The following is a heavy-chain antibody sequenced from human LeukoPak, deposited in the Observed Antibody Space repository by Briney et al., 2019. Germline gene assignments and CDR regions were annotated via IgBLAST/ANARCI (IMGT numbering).Heavy chain of an antibody. Sequence: PSETLSLTCTVSGGSISSYYWSWIRQPPGKGLEWIGYIYYSGSTNYNPPLKSRVTISVDTSKNQFSLKLSSVTAADTAVYYCARSSSGFSLHDYWGQGTLVTVSS. CDR2: IYYSGST. CDR1: GGSISSYY. D-gene: IGHD6-19*01. CDR3: ARSSSGFSLHDY. V-gene: IGHV4-59*01. J-gene: IGHJ4*02.